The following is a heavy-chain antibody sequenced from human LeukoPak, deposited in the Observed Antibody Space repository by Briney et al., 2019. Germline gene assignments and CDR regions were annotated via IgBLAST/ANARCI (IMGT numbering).Heavy chain of an antibody. CDR3: ARSGSDTRFDY. CDR2: TNHSGST. J-gene: IGHJ4*02. V-gene: IGHV4-34*01. Sequence: SETLSLTCAVYGGSFSGYYWSRIRQPQGKGLEWIGETNHSGSTNYNPSLKSRVTISVDTSKNQFSLKLSSVTAADTAVYYCARSGSDTRFDYWGQGTLVTVSS. CDR1: GGSFSGYY. D-gene: IGHD6-25*01.